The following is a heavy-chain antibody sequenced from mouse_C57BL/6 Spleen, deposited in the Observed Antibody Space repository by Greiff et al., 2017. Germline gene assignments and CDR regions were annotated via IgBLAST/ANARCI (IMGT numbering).Heavy chain of an antibody. V-gene: IGHV7-3*01. D-gene: IGHD1-1*01. J-gene: IGHJ1*01. Sequence: EVQVVESGGGLAQPGGSLSLSCAASGFTFTDYYMSWVRQPPGKALEWLGVIRNKANGYRTEYSASVKGRFTIFRDNSLSILDLQMNALRGGDSAKDYCARWGWILTSRDWYFDDWGPGTPVTVSS. CDR3: ARWGWILTSRDWYFDD. CDR2: IRNKANGYRT. CDR1: GFTFTDYY.